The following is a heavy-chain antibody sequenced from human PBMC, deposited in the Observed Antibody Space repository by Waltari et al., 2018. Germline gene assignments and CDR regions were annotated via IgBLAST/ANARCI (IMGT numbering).Heavy chain of an antibody. CDR3: ASLGELPRHNSDFDY. CDR1: GFTFSSYE. Sequence: VQLVESGGGLVQPGGSLRLSCAASGFTFSSYEMNWVRQAPGKGLEWVSYISSSGSTIYYADSVKGRFTISRDNAKNSLYLQMNSLRAEDTAVYYCASLGELPRHNSDFDYWGQGTLVTVSS. V-gene: IGHV3-48*03. J-gene: IGHJ4*02. CDR2: ISSSGSTI. D-gene: IGHD3-16*01.